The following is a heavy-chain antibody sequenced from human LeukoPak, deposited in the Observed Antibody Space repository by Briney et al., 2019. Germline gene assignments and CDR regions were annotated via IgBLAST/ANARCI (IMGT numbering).Heavy chain of an antibody. CDR2: INHSGST. D-gene: IGHD3-22*01. Sequence: SETLSLTCAVYGGSFSGFYWSWIRQPPGKGLEWIGEINHSGSTNYNPSLKSRVTISVDTSKNQFSLMLRSVTSADTAVYYCARDSGRMSYYDSSGYFYIWGQGTLVTVSS. J-gene: IGHJ4*02. CDR3: ARDSGRMSYYDSSGYFYI. CDR1: GGSFSGFY. V-gene: IGHV4-34*01.